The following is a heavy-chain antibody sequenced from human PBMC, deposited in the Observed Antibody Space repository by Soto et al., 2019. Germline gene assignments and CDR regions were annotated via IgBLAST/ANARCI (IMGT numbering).Heavy chain of an antibody. CDR3: ARTHGELRGSGSNEY. CDR1: GYTFTAYG. Sequence: QVQLVQSGTEMKKPGASVKVSCTASGYTFTAYGINWVRQAPGQGLEWMGWISTYNGNTNYAQRLQGRVTMTTDTSTRTAYRELRSLKSDDTAVYYCARTHGELRGSGSNEYWGQGTLVTVSS. J-gene: IGHJ4*02. CDR2: ISTYNGNT. D-gene: IGHD3-10*01. V-gene: IGHV1-18*01.